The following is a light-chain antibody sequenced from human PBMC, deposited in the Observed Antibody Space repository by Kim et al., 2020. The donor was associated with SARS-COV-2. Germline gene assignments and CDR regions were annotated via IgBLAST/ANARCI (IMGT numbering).Light chain of an antibody. J-gene: IGLJ2*01. V-gene: IGLV2-11*01. CDR2: DVN. CDR3: CSFAGSYFL. CDR1: SSDVGGYNF. Sequence: QSALTQPRSVSGSPGQSVTISCTGTSSDVGGYNFVSWYQQHPGKASKFMIYDVNKRPSGVPDRFSGSKSGNTASLTISGLQADDEADYYCCSFAGSYFLFGGGTKVTVL.